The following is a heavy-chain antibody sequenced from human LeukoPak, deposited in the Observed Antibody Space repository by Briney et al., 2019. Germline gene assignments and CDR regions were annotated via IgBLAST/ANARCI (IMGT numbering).Heavy chain of an antibody. CDR3: AKDLDVTVTSHGYYYGMDV. V-gene: IGHV1-2*02. CDR2: IKPSSGGT. J-gene: IGHJ6*02. Sequence: ASVKVSCKASGYTFTGYYMHWVRQAPGQGLEWMGWIKPSSGGTNYAQKFQGRVTMTRDTSISTAYMELSRLRAEDTAVYYCAKDLDVTVTSHGYYYGMDVWGQGTTVTVSS. CDR1: GYTFTGYY. D-gene: IGHD4-17*01.